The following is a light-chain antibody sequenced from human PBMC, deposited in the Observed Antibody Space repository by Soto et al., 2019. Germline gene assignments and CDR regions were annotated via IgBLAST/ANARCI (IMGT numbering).Light chain of an antibody. Sequence: MTQSPSSLSASVGDRVTSTCRASQGTRNDLGWYQQKPGTAPKLLISTASSLQSGVPSRFSGSGSGTEFTLTISSLQPEDFATYYCPQLDSYPRTFGQGTKVDI. CDR3: PQLDSYPRT. CDR1: QGTRND. J-gene: IGKJ1*01. V-gene: IGKV1-17*01. CDR2: TAS.